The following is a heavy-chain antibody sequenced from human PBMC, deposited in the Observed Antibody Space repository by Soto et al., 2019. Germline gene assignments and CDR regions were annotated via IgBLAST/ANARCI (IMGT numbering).Heavy chain of an antibody. CDR1: GGSFSGYY. J-gene: IGHJ2*01. D-gene: IGHD3-9*01. Sequence: QVQLQQWGAGPLRPLETLSLTCGVSGGSFSGYYWAWIRQSPGKGLEWIGEINDRGSINYNPSLKSRVIISVATSKNHYSLNLGSVTAADPAVYYCARESHDILTGPPWVWYFDLWGRGTLVTVSS. CDR2: INDRGSI. V-gene: IGHV4-34*01. CDR3: ARESHDILTGPPWVWYFDL.